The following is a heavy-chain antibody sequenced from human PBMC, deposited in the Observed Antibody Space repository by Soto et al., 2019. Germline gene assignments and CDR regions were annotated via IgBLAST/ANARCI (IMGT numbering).Heavy chain of an antibody. CDR1: GDSVSSNSAA. CDR2: TYYRTKWFY. D-gene: IGHD3-3*01. Sequence: QVQLQQSGPGLVQPSQTLSLTCAISGDSVSSNSAAWNWIRQSPSRGLEFLGRTYYRTKWFYDYSVAVKSRITINPDTSKNQFSLQLNSVTPEDTAMYYCVRSGSGDLDYWGQGTLVTVSS. CDR3: VRSGSGDLDY. V-gene: IGHV6-1*01. J-gene: IGHJ4*02.